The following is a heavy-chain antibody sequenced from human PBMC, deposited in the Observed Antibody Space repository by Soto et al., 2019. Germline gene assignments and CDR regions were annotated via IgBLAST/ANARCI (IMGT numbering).Heavy chain of an antibody. CDR1: GFTFSTYS. D-gene: IGHD3-22*01. CDR3: AKDEPEYYYDSSGYLHDAFDI. Sequence: GGSLRLSCAASGFTFSTYSMNWVRQAPGKGLEWVSYISSSSSTIYFADSVRGRFTISRDNAKNSLYLQMNSLRAEDTAVYYCAKDEPEYYYDSSGYLHDAFDIWGQGTMVTVSS. V-gene: IGHV3-48*01. J-gene: IGHJ3*02. CDR2: ISSSSSTI.